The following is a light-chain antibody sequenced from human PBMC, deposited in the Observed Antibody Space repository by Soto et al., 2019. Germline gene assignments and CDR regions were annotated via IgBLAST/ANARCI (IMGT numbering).Light chain of an antibody. V-gene: IGKV3-11*01. J-gene: IGKJ5*01. CDR1: QSIGSY. CDR3: QQHNQRTIT. CDR2: DAS. Sequence: EVLLTQSPATLSSSVGQRVTLSCRAGQSIGSYLAWYQQRPGQPPKLLIYDASSAATGVPARFSGIGSGTEFPLTISRLQPEASAVYYCQQHNQRTITFGQGTRLEIK.